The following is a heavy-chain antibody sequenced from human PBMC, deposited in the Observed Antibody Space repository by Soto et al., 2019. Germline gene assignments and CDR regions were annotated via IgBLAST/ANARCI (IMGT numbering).Heavy chain of an antibody. V-gene: IGHV3-74*01. CDR3: ARELASYNDY. Sequence: EVQLVESGGGLVQPGGSLRLSCAASGFTFSSYWMHWVRQAPGKGLVWVSRIDGGGRRTNYADSVKGRFTISRDNAKNTLYLQMNSLRAEDTAVYYCARELASYNDYWGQGTLVTVSS. J-gene: IGHJ4*02. D-gene: IGHD1-1*01. CDR2: IDGGGRRT. CDR1: GFTFSSYW.